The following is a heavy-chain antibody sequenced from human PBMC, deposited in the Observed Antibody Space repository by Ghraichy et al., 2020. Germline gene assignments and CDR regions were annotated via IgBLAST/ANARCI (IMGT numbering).Heavy chain of an antibody. V-gene: IGHV3-21*01. CDR3: ARDGDILTGERYYQGMDV. Sequence: GSLNISCAASGFIFTSYSMNWVRQAPGKGLEWVSSISSSSNYIYYADSVKGRFTTSRDNADNSLYLQMDSLRAEDTALYYCARDGDILTGERYYQGMDVWGQGTTVTVSS. D-gene: IGHD3-9*01. CDR2: ISSSSNYI. J-gene: IGHJ6*02. CDR1: GFIFTSYS.